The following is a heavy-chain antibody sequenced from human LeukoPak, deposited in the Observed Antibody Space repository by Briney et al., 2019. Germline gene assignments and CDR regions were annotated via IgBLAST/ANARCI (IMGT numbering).Heavy chain of an antibody. D-gene: IGHD6-13*01. Sequence: SETLSLTCAVYGGSFSGYYWSWIRQPPGKGLEGIGEINHSGSTNYNPSLKSRVTISVDTSKNQFSLKLSSVTAADTAVYYCARGRSSSWYGGVYFDYWGQGTLVTVSS. CDR3: ARGRSSSWYGGVYFDY. CDR1: GGSFSGYY. V-gene: IGHV4-34*01. J-gene: IGHJ4*02. CDR2: INHSGST.